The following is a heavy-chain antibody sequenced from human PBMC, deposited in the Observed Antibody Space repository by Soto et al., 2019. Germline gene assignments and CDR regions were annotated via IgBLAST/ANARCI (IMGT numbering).Heavy chain of an antibody. CDR2: INHSGST. D-gene: IGHD1-7*01. J-gene: IGHJ3*02. Sequence: QVQLQQWGAGLLKPSETLSLTCAVYGGSFSGYYWSWIRQPPGKGLEWIGEINHSGSTNYNPSLKSRGTRSVDTSKNQCSLKLSSVTAADTAVYYCARPRITGTTSAFDIWGQGTMVTVSS. CDR1: GGSFSGYY. V-gene: IGHV4-34*01. CDR3: ARPRITGTTSAFDI.